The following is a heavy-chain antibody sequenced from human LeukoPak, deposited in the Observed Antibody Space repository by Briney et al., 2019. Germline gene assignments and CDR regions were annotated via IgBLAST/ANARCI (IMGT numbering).Heavy chain of an antibody. Sequence: SETLSLTCTVSGGSINNYYWSWIRRPPGKGLELIGYIYYSGSTNYNPSLKSRVTMSVDTSKNQFSLKVNSVTAADTAVYYCARRTGYYDGFDYWGQGTLVTVSS. D-gene: IGHD3/OR15-3a*01. CDR2: IYYSGST. J-gene: IGHJ4*02. CDR3: ARRTGYYDGFDY. V-gene: IGHV4-59*01. CDR1: GGSINNYY.